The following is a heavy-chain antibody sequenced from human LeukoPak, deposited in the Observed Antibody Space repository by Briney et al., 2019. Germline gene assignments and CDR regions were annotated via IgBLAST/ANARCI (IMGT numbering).Heavy chain of an antibody. V-gene: IGHV1-2*04. CDR2: INPNSGGT. CDR3: ARDQSLSGGGVAFDI. Sequence: ASVKVSCKASGYTFTGYNMHWVRQAPGQGLEWMGWINPNSGGTNYAQKFQGWVTMTRDTSISTAYMELSRLRSDDTAVYYCARDQSLSGGGVAFDIWGQGTMVTVSS. CDR1: GYTFTGYN. J-gene: IGHJ3*02. D-gene: IGHD3-16*01.